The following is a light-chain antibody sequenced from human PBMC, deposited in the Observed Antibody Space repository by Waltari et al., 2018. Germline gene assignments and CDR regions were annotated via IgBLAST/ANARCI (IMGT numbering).Light chain of an antibody. CDR2: DVS. CDR3: SSQSSNDVVL. V-gene: IGLV2-14*01. J-gene: IGLJ2*01. Sequence: QSALTQPASVSGSPGQSVTIFCAGTSNDVGGYNYVSCYQEHPGQAPRVIIYDVSDRPSGVSDRFSGSKSGNTASLTISGLQAEDEADYYCSSQSSNDVVLFGGGTKLTVL. CDR1: SNDVGGYNY.